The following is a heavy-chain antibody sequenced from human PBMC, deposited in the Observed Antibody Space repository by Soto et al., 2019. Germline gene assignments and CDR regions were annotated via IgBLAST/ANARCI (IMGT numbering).Heavy chain of an antibody. J-gene: IGHJ4*02. D-gene: IGHD7-27*01. Sequence: PWWSLLVACESSILTFTDYHMSWIRQAPGKGLEWVALISETGSHTAYAESGKGRLTISRDNARPSVFLQMNSLRSDDTAVHFCARSLRATSPLTFWGQGTPVTVSS. V-gene: IGHV3-11*06. CDR3: ARSLRATSPLTF. CDR2: ISETGSHT. CDR1: ILTFTDYH.